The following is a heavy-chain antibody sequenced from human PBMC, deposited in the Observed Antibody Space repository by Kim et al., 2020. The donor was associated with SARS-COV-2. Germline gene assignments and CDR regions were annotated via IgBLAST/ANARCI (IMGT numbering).Heavy chain of an antibody. J-gene: IGHJ4*02. CDR1: GFTFSNYW. D-gene: IGHD3-10*01. V-gene: IGHV3-7*03. CDR3: TTAIRGATGY. Sequence: GGSLRLSRAASGFTFSNYWMNWVRQAPGKGLEWVANIKQDGSQKSYMDSVKGRFTISRDNAKNSLYLQMNSLRAEDTAVYYCTTAIRGATGYWGQGTLVTVSS. CDR2: IKQDGSQK.